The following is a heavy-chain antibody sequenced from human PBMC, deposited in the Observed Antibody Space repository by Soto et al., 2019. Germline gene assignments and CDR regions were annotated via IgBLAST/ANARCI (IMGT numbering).Heavy chain of an antibody. CDR1: GWSFSGYY. CDR2: INHSGST. CDR3: ARASRGFVVYYYDSSGYFNDY. Sequence: SETLSLTCAVYGWSFSGYYWSWIRQPPGKGLEWIGEINHSGSTNYNPSLKSRVTISVDTSKNQFSLKLSSVTAADTAVYYCARASRGFVVYYYDSSGYFNDYWGQGTLVTGSS. V-gene: IGHV4-34*01. J-gene: IGHJ4*02. D-gene: IGHD3-22*01.